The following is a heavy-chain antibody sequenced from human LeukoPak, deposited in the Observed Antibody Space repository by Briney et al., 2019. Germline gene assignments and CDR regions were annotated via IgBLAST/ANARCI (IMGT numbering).Heavy chain of an antibody. V-gene: IGHV1-46*01. CDR1: GYTFTSYY. CDR2: INPSGGST. D-gene: IGHD2-2*01. J-gene: IGHJ6*03. Sequence: GASVKVSCKASGYTFTSYYMHWVRQAPGQGLEWMGIINPSGGSTSYAQKLQGRVTMTRDTSTSTVYMELSSLRSEDTAVYYCARNTGYAHCCSTSCDRNYYYYYMDVWGKGTTVTVSS. CDR3: ARNTGYAHCCSTSCDRNYYYYYMDV.